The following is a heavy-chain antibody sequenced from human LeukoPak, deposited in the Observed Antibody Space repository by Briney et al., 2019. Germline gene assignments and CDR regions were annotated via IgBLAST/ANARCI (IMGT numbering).Heavy chain of an antibody. D-gene: IGHD3-9*01. CDR1: GGSISSGDYY. CDR3: ARVGKDIMTYYYYGMDV. Sequence: PSQTLSLTCTVSGGSISSGDYYWSWIRQPPGKVLEWIGYIYYSGSTYYNPSLKSRVTISVDTSKNQFSLKLSSVTAADTAVYYCARVGKDIMTYYYYGMDVWGQGTTVTVSS. V-gene: IGHV4-30-4*01. J-gene: IGHJ6*02. CDR2: IYYSGST.